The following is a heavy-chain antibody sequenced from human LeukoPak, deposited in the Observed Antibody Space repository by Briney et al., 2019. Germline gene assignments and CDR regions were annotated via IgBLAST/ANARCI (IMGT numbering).Heavy chain of an antibody. CDR2: IYPGDSDT. CDR3: ARQQYSGSYYSFDY. J-gene: IGHJ4*02. D-gene: IGHD1-26*01. Sequence: GGSLQISCKGSGYVFTSYWIGWVRQMPGKGLELMGIIYPGDSDTRYSPSFQGQVTISADKSISTAYLQWSSLKASDTAMYYCARQQYSGSYYSFDYWGQGTLVTVSS. CDR1: GYVFTSYW. V-gene: IGHV5-51*01.